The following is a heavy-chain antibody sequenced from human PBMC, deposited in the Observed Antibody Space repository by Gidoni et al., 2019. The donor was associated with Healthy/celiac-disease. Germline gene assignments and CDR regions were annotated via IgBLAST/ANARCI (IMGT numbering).Heavy chain of an antibody. CDR2: ISYDGRQK. CDR1: GFTFSSYA. Sequence: QVQLVESGGAGDQPGRYSRLSGAASGFTFSSYAMHGVRQAPGKGREWVAVISYDGRQKHDAGSVKGRFTIARDNSKNTLCLQLNSLRAEDTAVYYCAREAAAYFDYWGQGTLVTVSS. CDR3: AREAAAYFDY. V-gene: IGHV3-30*04. D-gene: IGHD6-13*01. J-gene: IGHJ4*02.